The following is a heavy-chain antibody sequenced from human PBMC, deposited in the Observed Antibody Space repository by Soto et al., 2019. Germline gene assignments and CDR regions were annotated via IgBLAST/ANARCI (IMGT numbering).Heavy chain of an antibody. CDR1: GGSISSYY. J-gene: IGHJ5*02. D-gene: IGHD6-13*01. CDR2: IYYSGST. Sequence: SETLSLTCTVSGGSISSYYWSWIRQPPGKGLEWIGYIYYSGSTNYNPSLKSRVTISVDTSKNQFSLKLSSVTAADTAVYYCARIGEQLVLDLLDPWGQGTLVTVSS. CDR3: ARIGEQLVLDLLDP. V-gene: IGHV4-59*01.